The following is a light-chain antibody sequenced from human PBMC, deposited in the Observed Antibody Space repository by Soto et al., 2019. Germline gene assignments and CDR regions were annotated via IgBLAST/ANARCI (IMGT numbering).Light chain of an antibody. CDR1: RSVSSY. CDR2: DAS. Sequence: EIVLAQSPATLSLSPGERATLSCRASRSVSSYLAWYQQKPDQAPRLLIYDASNRATGIPARFSGSGSGTGFTLTISSLEPEDFAVYYCQQRGNWPLTFGQGTRLVI. CDR3: QQRGNWPLT. J-gene: IGKJ5*01. V-gene: IGKV3-11*01.